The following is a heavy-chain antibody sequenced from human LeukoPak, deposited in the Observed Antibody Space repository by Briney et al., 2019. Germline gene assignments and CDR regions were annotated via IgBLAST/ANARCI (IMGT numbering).Heavy chain of an antibody. CDR1: SGSVNSYY. V-gene: IGHV4-59*02. CDR2: IYYSGST. J-gene: IGHJ6*02. CDR3: ARVPAAPRLYMDV. D-gene: IGHD2-2*01. Sequence: SETLSLTCTVSSGSVNSYYWSWIRQPPGKGLEWIGYIYYSGSTNYNPSLKSRVTISVDTSKNQFSLKLSSVTTADTAVYYCARVPAAPRLYMDVWGQGTTVIVSS.